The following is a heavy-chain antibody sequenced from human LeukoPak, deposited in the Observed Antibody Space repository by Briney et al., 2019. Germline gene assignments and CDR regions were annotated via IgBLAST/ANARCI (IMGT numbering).Heavy chain of an antibody. D-gene: IGHD1-14*01. J-gene: IGHJ3*02. V-gene: IGHV4-61*01. CDR1: GGSISSSSYY. CDR3: VRVESYPLRNAFDI. CDR2: IYYSGST. Sequence: PSETLSLTCTVSGGSISSSSYYWSWIRQPPGKGLEWIGYIYYSGSTNYNPSLKSRVTISVDTSKNQFSLKLSSVTAADTAVYYCVRVESYPLRNAFDIWGQGTMVTVSS.